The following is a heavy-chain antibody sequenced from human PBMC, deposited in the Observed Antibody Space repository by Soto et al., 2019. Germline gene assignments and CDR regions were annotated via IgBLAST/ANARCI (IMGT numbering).Heavy chain of an antibody. CDR3: ARDPIAAAGTDY. Sequence: SETLSLTCTVSGGSISSGGYYWSWIRQHPGKGLEWIGYIYYSGSTYYNPSLKSRVTISVDTSKNQFSLKLSSVTAADTAVYYCARDPIAAAGTDYWGQGTLVTVSS. V-gene: IGHV4-31*03. CDR2: IYYSGST. D-gene: IGHD6-13*01. CDR1: GGSISSGGYY. J-gene: IGHJ4*02.